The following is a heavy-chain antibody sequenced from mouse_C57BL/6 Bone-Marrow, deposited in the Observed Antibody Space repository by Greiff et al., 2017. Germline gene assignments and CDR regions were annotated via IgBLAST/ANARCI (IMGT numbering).Heavy chain of an antibody. CDR2: FYPGSGSI. V-gene: IGHV1-62-2*01. CDR3: ARLEVSSWDREYYFDY. D-gene: IGHD3-3*01. Sequence: VKLMESGAELVKPGASVKLSCKASGYTFTEYTIHWVKQRSGQGLEWIGWFYPGSGSIKYNEKFKDKATLTADKSSSTVYMELSRSTSEDSAVYFCARLEVSSWDREYYFDYWGQGTTLTVSS. CDR1: GYTFTEYT. J-gene: IGHJ2*01.